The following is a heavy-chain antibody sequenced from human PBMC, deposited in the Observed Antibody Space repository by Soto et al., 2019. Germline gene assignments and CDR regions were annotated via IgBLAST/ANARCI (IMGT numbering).Heavy chain of an antibody. CDR1: GFTFSSYS. J-gene: IGHJ1*01. D-gene: IGHD6-13*01. CDR2: ISSSSSTI. Sequence: EVQLVESGGGLVQPGGSLRLSCAASGFTFSSYSMNWVRQAPGKGLEWVSYISSSSSTIYYADSVKGRFTISRDNAKKSLYLQMNSLRAEDTAVYYCARDSQQQLVVEYVQHWGQGTLVTVPS. V-gene: IGHV3-48*01. CDR3: ARDSQQQLVVEYVQH.